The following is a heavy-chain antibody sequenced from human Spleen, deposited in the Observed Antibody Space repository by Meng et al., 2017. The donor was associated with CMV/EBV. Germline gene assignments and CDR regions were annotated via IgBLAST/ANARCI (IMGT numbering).Heavy chain of an antibody. Sequence: SETLSLTCSVSNGSITNNGYYWSWIRQPPGKGLEWIGYIYYSGSTNYNPSLKSRVTISVDTSKNQFSLKLSSVTAADTAVYYCARRLLSIEGDQYFDYWGQGTLVTVSS. J-gene: IGHJ4*02. V-gene: IGHV4-61*08. CDR3: ARRLLSIEGDQYFDY. CDR1: NGSITNNGYY. CDR2: IYYSGST. D-gene: IGHD2-21*02.